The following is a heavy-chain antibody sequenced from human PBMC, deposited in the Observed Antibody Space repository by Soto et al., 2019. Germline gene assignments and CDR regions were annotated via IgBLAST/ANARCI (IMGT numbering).Heavy chain of an antibody. D-gene: IGHD1-20*01. CDR1: GYNFANYW. CDR2: IFPGDSDT. CDR3: AAGYNTGPDDFDI. V-gene: IGHV5-51*01. Sequence: GESLKISCKGSGYNFANYWIGWVRQMPGKGLEWMGMIFPGDSDTKNSPSLQGQITMSVDKSDSSAYLQWRSLKASDTAMYYCAAGYNTGPDDFDIWGQGTMVTVSS. J-gene: IGHJ3*02.